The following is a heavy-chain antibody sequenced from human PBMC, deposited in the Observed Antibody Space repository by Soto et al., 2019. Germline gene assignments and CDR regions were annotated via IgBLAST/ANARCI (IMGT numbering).Heavy chain of an antibody. CDR2: IYHSGST. CDR1: GGSISSGGYS. D-gene: IGHD3-3*01. J-gene: IGHJ4*02. Sequence: SETLSLTCAVSGGSISSGGYSWSWIRQPPGKGLEWIGYIYHSGSTYYNPSLKSRVTISVDGSKNQFSLKLSSVTAADTAVYYCARVSYDFWSGYSYYFDYWGQGTLVTVSS. V-gene: IGHV4-30-2*01. CDR3: ARVSYDFWSGYSYYFDY.